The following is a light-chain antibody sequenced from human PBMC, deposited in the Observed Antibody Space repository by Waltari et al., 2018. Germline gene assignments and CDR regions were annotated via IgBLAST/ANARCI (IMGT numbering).Light chain of an antibody. V-gene: IGKV1-5*03. CDR3: QQYNSHSWT. J-gene: IGKJ1*01. CDR1: QSISSW. Sequence: DIQMTQSPSTLSASVGDRVTINCRASQSISSWLAWYQQKPGKAPKLLIYKASSLESGVPSRFSGSGSGTEFTLTISSLQPDDFATYYCQQYNSHSWTFGQGTKVDIK. CDR2: KAS.